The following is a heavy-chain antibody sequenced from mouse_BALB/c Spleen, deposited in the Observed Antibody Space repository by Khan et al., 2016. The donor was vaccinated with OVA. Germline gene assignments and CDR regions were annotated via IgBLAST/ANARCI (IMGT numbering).Heavy chain of an antibody. Sequence: MQLEESGPSLVKPSQTLSLTCSATGDSITSGFWNWIRKFPGNKFEYMGYVTYSGNTYYNPSLKSRISITRDTSKSQYYLQLNSVTTEDTATYFCARSYGSWAMDYWGQGTPVTVSS. V-gene: IGHV3-8*02. CDR1: GDSITSGF. D-gene: IGHD1-1*01. CDR3: ARSYGSWAMDY. CDR2: VTYSGNT. J-gene: IGHJ4*01.